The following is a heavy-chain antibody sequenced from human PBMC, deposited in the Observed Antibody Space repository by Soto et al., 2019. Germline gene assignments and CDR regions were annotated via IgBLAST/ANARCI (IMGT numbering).Heavy chain of an antibody. J-gene: IGHJ4*02. CDR1: GFTFSSYS. V-gene: IGHV3-21*01. Sequence: EVQLVESGGGLVKPGGSLRLSCAASGFTFSSYSMNWVRQAPGKGLEWVSSISSSSSYIYYADSVKGRVTISRDNAKNSLYLQMNSLRAEHTAVYYCASHPRDSSGYWYYFDYWGQGTLVTVSS. D-gene: IGHD3-22*01. CDR3: ASHPRDSSGYWYYFDY. CDR2: ISSSSSYI.